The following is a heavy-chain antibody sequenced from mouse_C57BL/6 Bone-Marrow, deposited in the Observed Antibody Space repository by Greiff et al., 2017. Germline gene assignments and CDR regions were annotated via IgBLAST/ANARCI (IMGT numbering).Heavy chain of an antibody. V-gene: IGHV5-2*01. CDR3: ARSNYYGSSYGAMDY. CDR1: EYEFPSHD. J-gene: IGHJ4*01. D-gene: IGHD1-1*01. CDR2: INSDGGST. Sequence: EVQLQQSGGGLVQPGESLKLSCESNEYEFPSHDMSWVRKTPEKRLELVAAINSDGGSTYYPDTMERRFIISRDNTKKTLYLQMSSLRSEDTALYYCARSNYYGSSYGAMDYWGQGTSVTVSS.